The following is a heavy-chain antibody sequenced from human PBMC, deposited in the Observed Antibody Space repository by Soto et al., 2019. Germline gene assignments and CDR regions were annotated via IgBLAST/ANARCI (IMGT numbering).Heavy chain of an antibody. Sequence: GGSLRLSCAASGFTFSSYAMSWVRQAPGKGLEWVSAISGSGGSTYYADSVKGRFTISRDNSKNTLYLQMNSLRAEDTAVYYCAKDKSTIFGVVTRVFDPWGQGTLVTVSS. J-gene: IGHJ5*02. CDR2: ISGSGGST. CDR3: AKDKSTIFGVVTRVFDP. V-gene: IGHV3-23*01. D-gene: IGHD3-3*01. CDR1: GFTFSSYA.